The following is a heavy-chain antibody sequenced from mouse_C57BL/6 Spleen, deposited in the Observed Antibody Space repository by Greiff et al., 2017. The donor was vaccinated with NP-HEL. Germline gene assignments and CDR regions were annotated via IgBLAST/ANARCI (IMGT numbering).Heavy chain of an antibody. J-gene: IGHJ4*01. CDR1: GYTFTDYY. CDR3: ARWITGHYYAMDY. CDR2: IYPGSGNT. Sequence: VHLVESGAELVRPGASVKLSCKASGYTFTDYYINWVKQRPGQGLEWIARIYPGSGNTYYNEKFKGKATLTAEKSSSTAYMQLSSLTSEDSAVYFCARWITGHYYAMDYWGQGTSVTVSS. D-gene: IGHD2-4*01. V-gene: IGHV1-76*01.